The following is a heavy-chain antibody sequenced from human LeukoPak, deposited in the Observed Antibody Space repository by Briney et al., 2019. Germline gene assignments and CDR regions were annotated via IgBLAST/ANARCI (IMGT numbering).Heavy chain of an antibody. D-gene: IGHD4-17*01. CDR3: ARGQGTVTTGNFDY. J-gene: IGHJ4*02. CDR1: GYTFTGYY. Sequence: ASAKVSCKASGYTFTGYYMHWVRQAPGEGLEWMGWINPNSGGTNYPQKYQGWVTMTRDMSISTAYMELSRLRSDDTAVYYCARGQGTVTTGNFDYWGQGTLVTVSS. CDR2: INPNSGGT. V-gene: IGHV1-2*04.